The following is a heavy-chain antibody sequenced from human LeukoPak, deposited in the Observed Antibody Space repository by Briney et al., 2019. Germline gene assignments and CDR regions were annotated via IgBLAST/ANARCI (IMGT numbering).Heavy chain of an antibody. Sequence: GGSLRLSCAASEFIFSSYSMNWVRQAPGKELEWVSYISSDGSTIYYADSVKGRLTISRDNAKNSLYLQMNSLRAEDTAVYYCARGDSWNSYYYYFMDVWGKGTTVTVSS. CDR3: ARGDSWNSYYYYFMDV. J-gene: IGHJ6*03. V-gene: IGHV3-48*04. CDR1: EFIFSSYS. CDR2: ISSDGSTI. D-gene: IGHD1-7*01.